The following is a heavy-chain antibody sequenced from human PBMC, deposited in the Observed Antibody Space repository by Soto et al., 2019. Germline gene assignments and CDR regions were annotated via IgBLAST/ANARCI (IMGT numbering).Heavy chain of an antibody. CDR3: ARIGLSSQWLDPFSLQFLQPKETLSFDP. D-gene: IGHD6-19*01. CDR2: ISAYNGNT. V-gene: IGHV1-18*01. J-gene: IGHJ5*02. Sequence: GASVKVSCKASGYTFTSCGISWVRQAPGQGLEWMGWISAYNGNTNYAQKLQGRVTMTTDTSTSTAYMELRSLRSDDTAVYYCARIGLSSQWLDPFSLQFLQPKETLSFDPWGQGTLVTVSS. CDR1: GYTFTSCG.